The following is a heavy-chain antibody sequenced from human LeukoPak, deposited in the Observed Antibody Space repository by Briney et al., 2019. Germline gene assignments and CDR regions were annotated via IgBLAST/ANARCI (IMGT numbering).Heavy chain of an antibody. CDR1: GFTFSNYA. V-gene: IGHV3-23*01. J-gene: IGHJ4*02. CDR3: AKFWDFGDYAIDY. Sequence: GGSLRLSCAASGFTFSNYAMSWVRQAPGKGLDWVSAVSGSGDSTYYAGSVKGRFTISRDNSKNTVYLQMNSLRDEDTAVYYCAKFWDFGDYAIDYWGQGTLVTVSS. CDR2: VSGSGDST. D-gene: IGHD4-17*01.